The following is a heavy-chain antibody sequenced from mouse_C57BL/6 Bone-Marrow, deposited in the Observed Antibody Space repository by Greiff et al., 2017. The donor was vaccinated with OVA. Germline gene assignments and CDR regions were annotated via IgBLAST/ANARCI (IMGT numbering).Heavy chain of an antibody. Sequence: EVQLQESGPGLVKPSQSLSLTCSVTGYSITSGYYWNWIRQFPGNKLEWMGYISYDGSNNYNPSLKNRISITRDTSKNQFFLKLNSVTTEDTATYYCARETYYSNHWDVGMDYWGQGTSVTVSS. CDR1: GYSITSGYY. V-gene: IGHV3-6*01. CDR2: ISYDGSN. J-gene: IGHJ4*01. CDR3: ARETYYSNHWDVGMDY. D-gene: IGHD2-5*01.